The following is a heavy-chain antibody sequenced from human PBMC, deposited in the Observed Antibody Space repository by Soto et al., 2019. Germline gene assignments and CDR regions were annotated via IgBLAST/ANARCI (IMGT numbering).Heavy chain of an antibody. V-gene: IGHV4-59*01. D-gene: IGHD2-21*02. CDR1: GGSISSYY. Sequence: SETLSLTCTVSGGSISSYYWSWIRQPPGKGLEWIGYIYYSGSTNYNPSLKSRVTISVDTSKNQFSLKLSSVTAADTAVYYCARDLSGGDSNWFAPWGQGTLVTVSS. CDR2: IYYSGST. J-gene: IGHJ5*02. CDR3: ARDLSGGDSNWFAP.